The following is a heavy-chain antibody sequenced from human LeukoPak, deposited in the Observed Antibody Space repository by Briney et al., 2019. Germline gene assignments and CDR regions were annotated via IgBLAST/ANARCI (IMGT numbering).Heavy chain of an antibody. J-gene: IGHJ4*02. V-gene: IGHV3-21*01. Sequence: GGSLRLSCAASGFTFSSYSMNWVHQAPGKGLEWVSSISSSSSYIYYADSVKGRFTISRDNAKNSLYLQMNSLRAEDTAVYYCARDLSGPWIQLWSRGYYFDYWGQGTLVTVSS. CDR3: ARDLSGPWIQLWSRGYYFDY. D-gene: IGHD5-18*01. CDR2: ISSSSSYI. CDR1: GFTFSSYS.